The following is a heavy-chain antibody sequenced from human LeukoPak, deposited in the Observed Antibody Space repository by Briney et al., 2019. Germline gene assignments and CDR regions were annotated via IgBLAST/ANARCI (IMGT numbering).Heavy chain of an antibody. Sequence: SETLSLTCTVSGGSISSYYWSWLRQPPGKGLEWIGYIYYSGSTNYNPSLKSRVTISVDTSKNQFSLKLSSVTAADTAVHYCARHFTGSNFDYWGQGTLVTVSS. CDR1: GGSISSYY. D-gene: IGHD1-14*01. J-gene: IGHJ4*02. CDR3: ARHFTGSNFDY. CDR2: IYYSGST. V-gene: IGHV4-59*08.